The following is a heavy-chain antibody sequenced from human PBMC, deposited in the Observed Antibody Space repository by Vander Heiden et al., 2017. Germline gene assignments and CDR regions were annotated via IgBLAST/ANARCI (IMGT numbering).Heavy chain of an antibody. V-gene: IGHV3-23*01. CDR3: AKGGGSYGDAFDI. J-gene: IGHJ3*02. Sequence: EVQLLESGGGLVQPGGSLRLSCAASGFTFKCCAMGWVREAPGKGLEWVSAISGSGGSTYYADSVTGRFTISRDNSKNTLYLQMNSLRAEDTAVYYCAKGGGSYGDAFDIWGQGTMVTVSS. D-gene: IGHD1-26*01. CDR1: GFTFKCCA. CDR2: ISGSGGST.